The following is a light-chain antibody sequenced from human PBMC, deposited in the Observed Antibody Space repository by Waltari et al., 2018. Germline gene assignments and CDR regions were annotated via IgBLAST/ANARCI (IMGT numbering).Light chain of an antibody. V-gene: IGKV1-5*03. CDR3: QQYNISPYT. Sequence: DIQMTQSPSTLSASVGDRVTITCRASQSISNWLAWYQQKPGKAPKVLIYKSFSLQSGVPSRFSGSGSETEFTHTISSLQPDDFATYYCQQYNISPYTFGQGTTLEI. CDR2: KSF. CDR1: QSISNW. J-gene: IGKJ2*01.